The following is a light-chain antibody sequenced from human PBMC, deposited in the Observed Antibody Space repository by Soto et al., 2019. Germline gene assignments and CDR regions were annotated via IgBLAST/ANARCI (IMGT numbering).Light chain of an antibody. CDR2: EVS. CDR1: QSLLHDDGRTY. CDR3: MQRLHLLQD. J-gene: IGKJ3*01. V-gene: IGKV2D-29*01. Sequence: EIVLTQTPLVLSVTPGQPASMSCKSSQSLLHDDGRTYLYWYLQRPGQPPQLLIYEVSNRFSGGPDRFSGRGSGTDCTLRISRVEAEDVGVYYCMQRLHLLQDFGHGTTVDFE.